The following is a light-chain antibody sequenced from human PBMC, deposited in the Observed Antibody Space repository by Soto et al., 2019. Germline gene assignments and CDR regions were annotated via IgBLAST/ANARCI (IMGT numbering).Light chain of an antibody. V-gene: IGLV2-14*01. CDR3: SSNTSSAPSV. CDR1: SSDVGAYNF. Sequence: QAVLTQPASVSGSPGQSITISCTGTSSDVGAYNFVSWYQHHPGRAPKLIIYEVTIRPSGVSNRFSGSKSGNTASLTISGIQAEDEADYYCSSNTSSAPSVFGIGTKLTVL. J-gene: IGLJ1*01. CDR2: EVT.